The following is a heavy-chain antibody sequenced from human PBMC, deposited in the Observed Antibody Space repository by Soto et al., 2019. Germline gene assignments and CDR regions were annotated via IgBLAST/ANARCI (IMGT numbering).Heavy chain of an antibody. Sequence: QLQLQESGPGLVKPSETLSLTCTVSGGSISSSSYYWGWIRQPPGKGLEWIGSIYYSGSTYYNPSLRSRFSSSVDTSKIPFSLQLSSVTAAETAVYYCASSTEDIVVVVAATDAFDIWGQGTMVTVSS. V-gene: IGHV4-39*01. J-gene: IGHJ3*02. CDR1: GGSISSSSYY. D-gene: IGHD2-15*01. CDR2: IYYSGST. CDR3: ASSTEDIVVVVAATDAFDI.